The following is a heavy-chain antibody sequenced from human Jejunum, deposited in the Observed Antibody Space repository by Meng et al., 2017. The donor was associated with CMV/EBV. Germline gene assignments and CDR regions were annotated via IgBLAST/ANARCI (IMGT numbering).Heavy chain of an antibody. Sequence: ASGFTFSSYWLHWVRQAPGKGLVWVSRIYNDGSRTNYADSVKGRFTISRDNAKNTLFLQMNSLRAEDTAVYYCARGDLDGYFFDYWGQGTLVTVSS. V-gene: IGHV3-74*01. CDR3: ARGDLDGYFFDY. J-gene: IGHJ4*02. CDR2: IYNDGSRT. D-gene: IGHD6-25*01. CDR1: GFTFSSYW.